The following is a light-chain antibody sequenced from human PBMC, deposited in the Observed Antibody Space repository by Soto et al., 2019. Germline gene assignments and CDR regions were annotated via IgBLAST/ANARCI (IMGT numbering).Light chain of an antibody. CDR1: QSVLYSSNNKNY. CDR3: QQYYNTPLT. V-gene: IGKV4-1*01. CDR2: WAS. J-gene: IGKJ4*01. Sequence: DIVMTQSPDSLAVSLGERATIDCKSSQSVLYSSNNKNYLAWCQQKAGQPPKLLLYWASTRESGVPDRFSGSGSGTDFTLTISSLQAEDVAVYYCQQYYNTPLTCGGGTKVDIK.